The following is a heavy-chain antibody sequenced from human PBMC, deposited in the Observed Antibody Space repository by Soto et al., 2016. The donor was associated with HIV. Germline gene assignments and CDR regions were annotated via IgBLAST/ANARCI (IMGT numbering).Heavy chain of an antibody. CDR2: INTDGSVT. Sequence: EVQLVQSGGGLVQPGGSLRLSCAASGFTLSHYWVHWVRQAPGKGLVWVSRINTDGSVTNYADSVKGRFTISRDNAENTIYLQMNSLRDEDTAVYYCARHLQSDSDYWGQGTLVTVSS. V-gene: IGHV3-74*01. CDR3: ARHLQSDSDY. J-gene: IGHJ4*02. CDR1: GFTLSHYW.